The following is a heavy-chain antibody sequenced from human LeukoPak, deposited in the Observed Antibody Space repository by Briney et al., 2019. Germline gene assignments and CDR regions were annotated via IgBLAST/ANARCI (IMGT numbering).Heavy chain of an antibody. CDR3: ARRPRSITMIVVVKGGFFDY. CDR1: GGSFSGYY. J-gene: IGHJ4*02. CDR2: INHSGST. V-gene: IGHV4-34*01. D-gene: IGHD3-22*01. Sequence: SETLSLTCAVYGGSFSGYYWSWIRQSPGKGREWIGVINHSGSTNYNPSLKSRATISVDTSKNQFSLKLSSVTAADTAVYYCARRPRSITMIVVVKGGFFDYWGQGTLVTVSS.